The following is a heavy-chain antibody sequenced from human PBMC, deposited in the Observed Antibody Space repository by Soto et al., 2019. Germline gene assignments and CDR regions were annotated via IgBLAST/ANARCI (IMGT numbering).Heavy chain of an antibody. V-gene: IGHV4-31*03. CDR3: ARLRIATNNYKWFNP. CDR1: GAALNSGNYY. J-gene: IGHJ5*02. Sequence: SETLSLTCSVSGAALNSGNYYWSWIRQVPGKGLEWIGHIYVTGAVDYNPSLRDRITISQDTSERQFSLNLRLVTAADTAVYYCARLRIATNNYKWFNPWGQRTLVTVSS. CDR2: IYVTGAV. D-gene: IGHD2-21*01.